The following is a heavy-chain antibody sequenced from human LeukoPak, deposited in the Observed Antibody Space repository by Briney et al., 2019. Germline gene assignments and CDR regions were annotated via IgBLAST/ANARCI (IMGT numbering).Heavy chain of an antibody. D-gene: IGHD3-22*01. CDR2: INPNSGGT. CDR1: GYTFTGYY. V-gene: IGHV1-2*04. Sequence: GASVKVSCKASGYTFTGYYMHWVRQAPGQGLEWMGWINPNSGGTNYAQKFQGWVTMTRDTSISTAYMELSRLRSDDTAVYYCAREGSGYETAHYYDSSGYYPTGDFDYRGQGTLVTVSS. J-gene: IGHJ4*02. CDR3: AREGSGYETAHYYDSSGYYPTGDFDY.